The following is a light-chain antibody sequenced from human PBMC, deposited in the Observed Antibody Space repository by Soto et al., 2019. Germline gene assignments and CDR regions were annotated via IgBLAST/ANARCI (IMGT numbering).Light chain of an antibody. Sequence: QSALTQPASVSGSPGQSITISCTGTSSDIGGFNRVSWYQQHPGKAPKLMIFDVGYRPSGVSNRFSASKSGNTASLTISGLQAEDEADYYCSSYTTRSPLFGGGTKLTVL. CDR2: DVG. J-gene: IGLJ2*01. CDR3: SSYTTRSPL. CDR1: SSDIGGFNR. V-gene: IGLV2-14*01.